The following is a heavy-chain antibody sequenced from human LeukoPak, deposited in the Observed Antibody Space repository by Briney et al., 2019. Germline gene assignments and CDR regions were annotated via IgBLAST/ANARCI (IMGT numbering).Heavy chain of an antibody. J-gene: IGHJ4*02. CDR1: GFTFSDHY. CDR3: ARGDYGGDYFDY. V-gene: IGHV3-11*05. Sequence: GGYLILSGYCSGFTFSDHYMSWMRQAPGKRLEWVSYISSGSTYTNYADSVEGRFTIYRDNDKNSLYLQMNRLRDEDTAVYYCARGDYGGDYFDYWGQGTLVTVSS. CDR2: ISSGSTYT. D-gene: IGHD4-23*01.